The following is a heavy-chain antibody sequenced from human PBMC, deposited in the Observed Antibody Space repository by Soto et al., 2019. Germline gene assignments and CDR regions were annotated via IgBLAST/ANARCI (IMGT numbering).Heavy chain of an antibody. Sequence: GGSLRLSCTASGFTFGDYAMSWFRQAPGKGLEWVGFIRSKAYGGTTEYAASVKGRFTISRDDSKSIAYLQMNSLKTEDTAVYYCTRVNDIPGFDYWGQGTLVTVSS. D-gene: IGHD2-8*01. CDR2: IRSKAYGGTT. CDR3: TRVNDIPGFDY. J-gene: IGHJ4*02. V-gene: IGHV3-49*03. CDR1: GFTFGDYA.